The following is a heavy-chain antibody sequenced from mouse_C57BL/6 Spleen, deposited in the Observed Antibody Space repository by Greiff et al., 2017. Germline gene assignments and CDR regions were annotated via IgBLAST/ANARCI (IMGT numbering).Heavy chain of an antibody. CDR2: IDPSDSET. J-gene: IGHJ1*03. V-gene: IGHV1-52*01. CDR3: ARAESDWYFDV. Sequence: VQLQQPGAELVRPGSSVKLSCKASGYTFTSYWMHWVKQRPIQGLEWIGNIDPSDSETHYNQKFKDKATLTVDKSSSTAYMQLSSLPSEDSAVYYCARAESDWYFDVWGTGTTVTVSS. CDR1: GYTFTSYW.